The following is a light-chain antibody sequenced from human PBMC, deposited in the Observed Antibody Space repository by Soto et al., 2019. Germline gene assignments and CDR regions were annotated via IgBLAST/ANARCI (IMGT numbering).Light chain of an antibody. J-gene: IGKJ3*01. Sequence: IQMTQSPSSVSASVGDRVTMTCRASQGVGGWLAWYQQKPGKVPKLLIYATSSLHSGVPSRFSGSGSGTDFTLSISSLQPADFATYYCQQTHSLPLSFGPGTKVDIK. V-gene: IGKV1-12*01. CDR2: ATS. CDR3: QQTHSLPLS. CDR1: QGVGGW.